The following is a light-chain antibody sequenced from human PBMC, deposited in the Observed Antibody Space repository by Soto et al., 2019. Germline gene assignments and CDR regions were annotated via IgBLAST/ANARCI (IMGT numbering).Light chain of an antibody. CDR3: QQSYSTPTIT. V-gene: IGKV1-39*01. J-gene: IGKJ5*01. CDR2: ASS. CDR1: QGISNY. Sequence: DIQMTQSPSSLSASVGDSVTITCRASQGISNYLNWYQHKPGKAPKFLIYASSRLQSGVPSRFSGSGSGTDFTLTISSLQPEDFATYYCQQSYSTPTITFGQGTRLEIK.